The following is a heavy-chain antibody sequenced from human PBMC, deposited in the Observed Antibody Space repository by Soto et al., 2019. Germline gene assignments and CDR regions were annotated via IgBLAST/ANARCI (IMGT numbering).Heavy chain of an antibody. CDR3: AKDTTAMVRYYYYGMDG. D-gene: IGHD5-18*01. CDR2: ISYDGSNK. J-gene: IGHJ6*02. V-gene: IGHV3-30*18. CDR1: GFTFSSYG. Sequence: QVQLVESGGGVVQPGRSLRLSCAASGFTFSSYGMHWVRQAPGKGLEWVAVISYDGSNKYYADSVKGRFTISRDNSKNTLYLQMNSLRAEDTAVYYCAKDTTAMVRYYYYGMDGWGQGTKVTVSS.